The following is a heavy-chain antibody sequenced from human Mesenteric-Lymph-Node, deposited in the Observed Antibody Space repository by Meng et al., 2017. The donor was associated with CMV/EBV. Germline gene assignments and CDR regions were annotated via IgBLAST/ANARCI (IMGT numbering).Heavy chain of an antibody. V-gene: IGHV1-3*01. Sequence: CKASGYTFTSYTLHWVRQAPGQRLEWMGWINAGTGKTKYPQKFQGRVTITRDTSATTAYMELSSLRSEDAAIYYCAREGGFGELYDYWGQGTLVTVSS. CDR3: AREGGFGELYDY. J-gene: IGHJ4*02. D-gene: IGHD3-10*01. CDR2: INAGTGKT. CDR1: GYTFTSYT.